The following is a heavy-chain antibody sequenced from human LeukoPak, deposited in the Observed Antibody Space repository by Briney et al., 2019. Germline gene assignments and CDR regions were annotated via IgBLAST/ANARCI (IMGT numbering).Heavy chain of an antibody. J-gene: IGHJ6*02. D-gene: IGHD6-19*01. CDR1: GYTFTTYY. CDR2: INPSGGST. CDR3: ARDRGIAVAGRANYYYYGMDV. Sequence: ASVKVSCKASGYTFTTYYLHWVRQAPGQGLEWMGIINPSGGSTSYAQKFQGRVTMTRDTSTSTVYMELSSLRSEDTAVYYCARDRGIAVAGRANYYYYGMDVWGQGTTVTVSS. V-gene: IGHV1-46*01.